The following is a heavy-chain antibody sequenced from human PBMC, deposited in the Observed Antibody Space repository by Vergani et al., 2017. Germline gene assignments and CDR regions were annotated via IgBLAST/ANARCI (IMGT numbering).Heavy chain of an antibody. Sequence: QVQLQESGPGLVKPSETLSLTCTVPGGSVSSGSYYWSWIRQPAGKGLEWIGYIDYRGSTDFNPSLKSRVTISVDTCKNQFSLKLRSVTAADTAVYYCARGESLRVYYYYYMDVWGKGTTVTVSS. J-gene: IGHJ6*03. CDR2: IDYRGST. CDR3: ARGESLRVYYYYYMDV. CDR1: GGSVSSGSYY. V-gene: IGHV4-61*10.